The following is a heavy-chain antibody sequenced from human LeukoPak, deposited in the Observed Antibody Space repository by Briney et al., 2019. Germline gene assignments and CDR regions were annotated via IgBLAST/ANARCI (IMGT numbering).Heavy chain of an antibody. CDR3: AKDSMVRGVHLFDY. V-gene: IGHV3-23*01. D-gene: IGHD3-10*01. Sequence: GGSLRLSCAASGFTFSSYAMSWVRQAPGKELEWVSAISGSGGSTYYADSVKGRFTISRDNSKNTLYLQMNSLRAEDTAVYYCAKDSMVRGVHLFDYWGQGTLVTASS. CDR2: ISGSGGST. CDR1: GFTFSSYA. J-gene: IGHJ4*02.